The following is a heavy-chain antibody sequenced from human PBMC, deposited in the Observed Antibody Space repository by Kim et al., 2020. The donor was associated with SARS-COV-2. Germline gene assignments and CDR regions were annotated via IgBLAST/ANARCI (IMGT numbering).Heavy chain of an antibody. CDR3: AKESGSGSYYAWTYYYYGIDF. CDR1: GFTFSSYG. D-gene: IGHD3-10*01. Sequence: GGSLRLSCAASGFTFSSYGMHWVRQAPGKGLEWVAGISCDGSNTYYADSVKGRFTISRDNSKNTLYLQMNSLRAEDTAVYYCAKESGSGSYYAWTYYYYGIDFWVQGTTVTVSS. J-gene: IGHJ6*02. V-gene: IGHV3-30*18. CDR2: ISCDGSNT.